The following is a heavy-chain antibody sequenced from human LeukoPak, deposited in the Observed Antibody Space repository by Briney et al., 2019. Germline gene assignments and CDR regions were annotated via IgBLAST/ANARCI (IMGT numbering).Heavy chain of an antibody. CDR1: GGTCSSYT. CDR3: ARDYSKYVFDY. V-gene: IGHV1-69*02. D-gene: IGHD4-11*01. J-gene: IGHJ4*02. CDR2: IIPILGIA. Sequence: SVKVSCKASGGTCSSYTISCVRQAPGQGLVWMVRIIPILGIANYAQKFQGRVTITADKSTSTDYMELSSLRSEDTAVYYCARDYSKYVFDYWGQGTLVTVSS.